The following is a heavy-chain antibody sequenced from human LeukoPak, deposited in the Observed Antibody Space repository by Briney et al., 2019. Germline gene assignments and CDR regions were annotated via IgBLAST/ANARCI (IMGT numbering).Heavy chain of an antibody. Sequence: PGGSLRLSCAASGFTFSTYAMHWVRQAPGKGLEYVSAISSNGGSTYYADSVKGRFTISRDNSKNTLYLQMSSLRAEDTAVYYCVKDDSSGYRLYYFDYWGQGTLVTVSS. CDR1: GFTFSTYA. D-gene: IGHD3-22*01. J-gene: IGHJ4*02. V-gene: IGHV3-64D*09. CDR2: ISSNGGST. CDR3: VKDDSSGYRLYYFDY.